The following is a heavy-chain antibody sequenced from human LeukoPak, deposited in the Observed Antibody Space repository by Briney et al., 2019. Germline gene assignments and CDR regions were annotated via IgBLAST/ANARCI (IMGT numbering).Heavy chain of an antibody. CDR3: ARDLRSGYSYGYEGLLSSYYMDV. D-gene: IGHD5-18*01. CDR1: GYTFTGYY. V-gene: IGHV1-2*02. J-gene: IGHJ6*03. CDR2: INPNSGGT. Sequence: GASVKVSCKASGYTFTGYYMHWVRQAPGQGLEWMGWINPNSGGTNYAQKFQGRVTMTRDTSISTAYMELSRLRSDDTAVYYCARDLRSGYSYGYEGLLSSYYMDVWGKGTTVTISS.